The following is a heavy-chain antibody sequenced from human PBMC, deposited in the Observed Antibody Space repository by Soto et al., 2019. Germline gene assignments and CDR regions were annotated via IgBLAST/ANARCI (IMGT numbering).Heavy chain of an antibody. Sequence: QVHLQESGPGLVKPSETLSLTCTFSGGSISSYYWSWIRQPAGKGLEWSGRIDTSRNTNYNPSLKSRVTMSVDTSKNQLSLKLTSVTAADTAVYYCARGGLRGTYYYFDYWGQGTLVTVSS. V-gene: IGHV4-4*07. D-gene: IGHD1-26*01. J-gene: IGHJ4*02. CDR2: IDTSRNT. CDR1: GGSISSYY. CDR3: ARGGLRGTYYYFDY.